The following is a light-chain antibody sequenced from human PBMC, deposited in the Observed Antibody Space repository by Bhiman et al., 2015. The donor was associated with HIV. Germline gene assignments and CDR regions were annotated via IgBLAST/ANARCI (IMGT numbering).Light chain of an antibody. CDR2: QDS. CDR1: KLGDKY. V-gene: IGLV3-1*01. CDR3: QAWDSTTGGI. J-gene: IGLJ2*01. Sequence: SYELTQPPSVSVSPGQTATITCSGDKLGDKYACWYQQKPGQSPVLVIYQDSERPSGIPERFSGSNSGNTATLSISGTQAMDEADYYCQAWDSTTGGIFGGGTKADRP.